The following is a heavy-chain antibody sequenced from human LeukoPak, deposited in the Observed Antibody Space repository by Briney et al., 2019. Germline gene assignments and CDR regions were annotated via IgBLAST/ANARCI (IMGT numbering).Heavy chain of an antibody. V-gene: IGHV3-21*01. CDR2: ISSSSSYI. J-gene: IGHJ3*02. CDR1: GFTFSICG. D-gene: IGHD3-3*01. Sequence: GGSLRLSCAASGFTFSICGMNWVRQAPGKGLEWVSSISSSSSYIYYADSVKGRFTISRDNAKNSLYLQMNSLRAEDTAVYYCARGYKTAYYDFWSGSIRDAFDIWGQGTMVTVSS. CDR3: ARGYKTAYYDFWSGSIRDAFDI.